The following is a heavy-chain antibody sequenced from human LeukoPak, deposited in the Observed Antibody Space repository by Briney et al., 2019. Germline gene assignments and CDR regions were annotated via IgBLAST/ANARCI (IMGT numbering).Heavy chain of an antibody. CDR2: ISSGSSTI. Sequence: GGSLRLSCAASGFTFSSYTMNWVRQAPGKGLEWVSYISSGSSTIYYADSVKGRFTVSRDNAKSSLYLQMNSLRDEDTAVYYCARDGMTTNDYWGQGTLVTVSS. CDR3: ARDGMTTNDY. V-gene: IGHV3-48*02. J-gene: IGHJ4*02. CDR1: GFTFSSYT. D-gene: IGHD4-17*01.